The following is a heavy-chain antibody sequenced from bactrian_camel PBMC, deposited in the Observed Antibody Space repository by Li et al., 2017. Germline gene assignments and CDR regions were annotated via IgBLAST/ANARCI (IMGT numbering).Heavy chain of an antibody. V-gene: IGHV3S40*01. D-gene: IGHD2*01. CDR2: IDRGNRADGSA. J-gene: IGHJ4*01. Sequence: VQLVESGGGSVQSGGSLRLTCAASGYTFNTYSWFRQAPGQEREGVARIDRGNRADGSAYYTDSVKGRFTISQDNAKNTVYPQRNSLKPEDSAMYYCAADLARYCGAFSGFFARASWGQGTQVTVS. CDR3: AADLARYCGAFSGFFARAS. CDR1: GYTFNTY.